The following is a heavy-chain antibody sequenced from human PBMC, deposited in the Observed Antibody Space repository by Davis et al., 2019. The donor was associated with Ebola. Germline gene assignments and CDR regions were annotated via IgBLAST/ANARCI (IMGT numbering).Heavy chain of an antibody. CDR1: GFTFSSYA. CDR3: AKLDYNDSYFQD. J-gene: IGHJ1*01. V-gene: IGHV3-64D*08. D-gene: IGHD4-17*01. Sequence: GESLKISCSASGFTFSSYAMHWVRQAPGKGLEYVSAISSNGGSTYYADSVKGRFTISRDNSKNTLYLQMSSLRAEDTAIYYCAKLDYNDSYFQDWGQGTLVTVSS. CDR2: ISSNGGST.